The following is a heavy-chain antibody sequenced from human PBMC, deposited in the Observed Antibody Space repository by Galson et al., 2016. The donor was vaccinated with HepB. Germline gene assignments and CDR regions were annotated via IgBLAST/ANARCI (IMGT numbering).Heavy chain of an antibody. V-gene: IGHV6-1*01. CDR2: TYYRSKWFN. CDR1: GDSVSNINSA. Sequence: CAISGDSVSNINSAWAWVRQSPSRGLEWLGGTYYRSKWFNHYAVSVKSRMTINADTSNHQFSLQLESVTLEDTAVYYCTRAAENWDGMWRNGFAVWGQGNVVTVS. J-gene: IGHJ3*01. D-gene: IGHD1-1*01. CDR3: TRAAENWDGMWRNGFAV.